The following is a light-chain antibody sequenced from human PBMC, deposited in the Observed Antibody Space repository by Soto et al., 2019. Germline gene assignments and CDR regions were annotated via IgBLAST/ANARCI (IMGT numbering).Light chain of an antibody. J-gene: IGKJ1*01. Sequence: AIQMAQSPSSLSAYVGDRVTITCRASQGIRNDLGWYQQKPGKAPKLLIYGASNLQSGVPSRFSGSGSGTDFTLTISSLQHEDFATYYCLQDYNLWTFGQGTKVESK. CDR3: LQDYNLWT. V-gene: IGKV1-6*01. CDR1: QGIRND. CDR2: GAS.